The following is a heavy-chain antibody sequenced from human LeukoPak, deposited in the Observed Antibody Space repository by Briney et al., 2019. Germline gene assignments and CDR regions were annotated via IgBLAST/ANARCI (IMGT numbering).Heavy chain of an antibody. D-gene: IGHD6-6*01. Sequence: GGSLRLSCTASGFTFSGHWMSWVRQAPGKGLEWVASIRQDGGEKHYVDSVEGRFIISRDNAKNSLHLQMNSLRAEDTAVYYCAKGSSRPPNAFDIWGQGTLVTVSS. CDR2: IRQDGGEK. V-gene: IGHV3-7*01. CDR3: AKGSSRPPNAFDI. CDR1: GFTFSGHW. J-gene: IGHJ3*02.